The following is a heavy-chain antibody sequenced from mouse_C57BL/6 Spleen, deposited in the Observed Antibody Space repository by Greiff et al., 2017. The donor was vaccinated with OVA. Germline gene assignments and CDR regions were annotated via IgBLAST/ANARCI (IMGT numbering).Heavy chain of an antibody. V-gene: IGHV8-8*01. J-gene: IGHJ4*01. CDR1: GFSLSTFGMG. Sequence: QVTLKESGPGILQPSQTLSLTCSFSGFSLSTFGMGVGWIRQPSGKGLEWLAPIWWDDDTYYNPALKSRLTLSKDTSKNQVFLKIANVDTADTATYYCARILLYEFYAMDYWGQGTSVTVSS. CDR2: IWWDDDT. CDR3: ARILLYEFYAMDY. D-gene: IGHD1-1*01.